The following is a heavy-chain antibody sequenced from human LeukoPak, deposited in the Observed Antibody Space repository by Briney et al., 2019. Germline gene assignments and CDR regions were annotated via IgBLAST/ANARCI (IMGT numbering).Heavy chain of an antibody. CDR3: ARGVDSGSYYAFDY. D-gene: IGHD1-26*01. V-gene: IGHV3-20*04. Sequence: PGGSLRLSCAASGFTFSSYAMSWVRQAPGKGLEWVSGINWNGGSTGYADSVKGRFTISRDNAKNSLYLQMNSLRAEDTALYYCARGVDSGSYYAFDYWGQGTLVTVSS. CDR2: INWNGGST. CDR1: GFTFSSYA. J-gene: IGHJ4*02.